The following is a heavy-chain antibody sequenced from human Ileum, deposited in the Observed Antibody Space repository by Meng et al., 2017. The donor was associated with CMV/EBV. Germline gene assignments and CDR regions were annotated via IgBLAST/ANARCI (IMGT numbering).Heavy chain of an antibody. CDR1: GFYFSGHW. Sequence: GESLKISCAASGFYFSGHWMHWVRQVPGKGMLWVSCISDDGRRTYYADSVKGRFSISRDNTQNTLYLQMNSLTAEDTAIYYCVSDVGQQGEGGRWYKWYDPWGQGTLVTVSS. D-gene: IGHD6-13*01. V-gene: IGHV3-74*01. CDR2: ISDDGRRT. J-gene: IGHJ5*02. CDR3: VSDVGQQGEGGRWYKWYDP.